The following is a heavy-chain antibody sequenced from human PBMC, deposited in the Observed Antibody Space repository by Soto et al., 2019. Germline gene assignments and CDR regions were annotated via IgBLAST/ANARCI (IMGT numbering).Heavy chain of an antibody. J-gene: IGHJ4*02. CDR2: VSYDGSNK. D-gene: IGHD1-26*01. V-gene: IGHV3-30*18. Sequence: QVQLVESGGGVVKPGRSLRLSCVASGFTLSHYDMNWVRQAPGKGLEWVAVVSYDGSNKYYGDSVRGRFTISRDNSKNTLYLRMNSLRAEDTALYYCAKGELINPQLFEFWGQGALVTVSS. CDR1: GFTLSHYD. CDR3: AKGELINPQLFEF.